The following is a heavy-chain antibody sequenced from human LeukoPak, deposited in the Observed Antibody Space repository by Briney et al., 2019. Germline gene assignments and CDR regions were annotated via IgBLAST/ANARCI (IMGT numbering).Heavy chain of an antibody. CDR1: GFTVSSNY. CDR2: IYSGGTT. J-gene: IGHJ4*02. D-gene: IGHD2-2*01. CDR3: ARGSSRAFDY. V-gene: IGHV3-53*01. Sequence: GSLRLSCAASGFTVSSNYMSWVRQAPGKGLEWVSVIYSGGTTNHADSVKGRFTVSRDNSKNTLYLQMNSLRAEDTAVYFCARGSSRAFDYWGQGTLVTVSS.